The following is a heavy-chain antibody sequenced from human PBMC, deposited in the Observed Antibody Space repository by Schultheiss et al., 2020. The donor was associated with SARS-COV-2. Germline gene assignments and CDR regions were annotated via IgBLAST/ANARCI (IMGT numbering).Heavy chain of an antibody. CDR3: ARAVAQDY. CDR2: INHSGST. V-gene: IGHV4-34*01. J-gene: IGHJ4*02. CDR1: GGSFSGYY. D-gene: IGHD2-15*01. Sequence: ETLSLTCAVYGGSFSGYYWSWIRQPPGKGLEWIGEINHSGSTNYNPSLKSRVTISVDTSKNQFSLKLSSVTAADTAVYYCARAVAQDYWGQGTLVTVSS.